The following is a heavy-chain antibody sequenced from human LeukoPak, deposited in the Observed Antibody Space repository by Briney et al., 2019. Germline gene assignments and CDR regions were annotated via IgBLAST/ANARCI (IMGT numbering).Heavy chain of an antibody. Sequence: PGGSLRLSCAASGFTFDDYAMHWVRQAPGKGLEWVSGISWNSGSIGYADSVKGRFTISRDNARNSLYLQMNSLRAEDTALYYCAKGDRGWELYNWFDPWGQGTLVTVSS. CDR1: GFTFDDYA. V-gene: IGHV3-9*01. CDR3: AKGDRGWELYNWFDP. D-gene: IGHD1-26*01. CDR2: ISWNSGSI. J-gene: IGHJ5*02.